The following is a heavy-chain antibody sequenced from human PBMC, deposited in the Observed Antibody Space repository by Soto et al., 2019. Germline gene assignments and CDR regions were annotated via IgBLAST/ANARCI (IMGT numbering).Heavy chain of an antibody. CDR2: ISSNGENT. CDR1: GFIFSSYT. D-gene: IGHD3-3*02. J-gene: IGHJ3*01. CDR3: VKCGYIFGYSASDM. V-gene: IGHV3-64D*06. Sequence: PWGSLRLSCSASGFIFSSYTMYWVRQAPGKGLKYVSAISSNGENTYDTDSVKGRFTISRDNSKTTLYLQMSSLRPEDTAVYYCVKCGYIFGYSASDMWGRRTMV.